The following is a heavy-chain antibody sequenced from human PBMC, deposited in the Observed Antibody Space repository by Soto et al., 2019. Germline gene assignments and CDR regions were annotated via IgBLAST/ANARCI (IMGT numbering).Heavy chain of an antibody. CDR1: GFTFSSYG. Sequence: GGSLRLSCAASGFTFSSYGMHWVRQAPGKGLEWVAVIWYDGSNKYYADSVKGRFTISRDNSKNTLYLQMNSLRAEDTAVYYCARGCTNGVCYALDYWGQGTLVTVSS. CDR2: IWYDGSNK. V-gene: IGHV3-33*01. CDR3: ARGCTNGVCYALDY. D-gene: IGHD2-8*01. J-gene: IGHJ4*02.